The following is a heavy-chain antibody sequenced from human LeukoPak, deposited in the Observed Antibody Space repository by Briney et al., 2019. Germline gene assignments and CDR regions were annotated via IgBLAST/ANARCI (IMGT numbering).Heavy chain of an antibody. D-gene: IGHD4-17*01. Sequence: SETLSLTCTVSGGSISSYYWSWIRQPPGKGLGGIGYSYYSGSTNYNPSLKSRGTISLDTYKNQFSLKLSSVTAADPAVYYCARGSYAYGDYGWFDPWGQGTLVTVSS. CDR2: SYYSGST. V-gene: IGHV4-59*01. CDR1: GGSISSYY. J-gene: IGHJ5*02. CDR3: ARGSYAYGDYGWFDP.